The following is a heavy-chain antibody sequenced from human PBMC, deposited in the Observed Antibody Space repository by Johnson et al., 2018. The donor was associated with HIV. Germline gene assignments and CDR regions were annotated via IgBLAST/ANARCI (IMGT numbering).Heavy chain of an antibody. Sequence: EVQLVESGGGLVKPGGSLKFSFAASGFTVSSNYITWVRQAPGKGLEWVSVIYSGGSTYYADSVKGRFTISRDKSKNTLYLQMNSLRAEDTAVYYCARDPREGWPGAFDIWGQGTMVTVSS. CDR2: IYSGGST. CDR1: GFTVSSNY. CDR3: ARDPREGWPGAFDI. D-gene: IGHD6-19*01. V-gene: IGHV3-66*01. J-gene: IGHJ3*02.